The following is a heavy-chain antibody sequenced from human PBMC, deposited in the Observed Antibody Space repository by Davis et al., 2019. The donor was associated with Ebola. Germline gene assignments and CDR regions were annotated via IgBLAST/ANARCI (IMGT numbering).Heavy chain of an antibody. CDR3: ARAHYDFWSGYYQY. CDR1: GFTFSNSW. D-gene: IGHD3-3*01. CDR2: IKHDGSES. J-gene: IGHJ4*02. Sequence: GESLKISCAASGFTFSNSWMAWGRQAPGKGLEWVAHIKHDGSESYYVDSVKGRFTISRDNAENSLYLQMNSLRAEDTAVYYCARAHYDFWSGYYQYWGQGTLVTVSS. V-gene: IGHV3-7*04.